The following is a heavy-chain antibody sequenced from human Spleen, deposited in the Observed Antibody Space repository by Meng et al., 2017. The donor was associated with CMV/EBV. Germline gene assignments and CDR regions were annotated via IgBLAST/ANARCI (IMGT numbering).Heavy chain of an antibody. J-gene: IGHJ4*02. D-gene: IGHD3-22*01. CDR2: IYYSGST. Sequence: QLPLQESGHGLVKPSQTLSLTCTVSGGSISSGDYYWSWIRQPPGKGLEWIGYIYYSGSTYYNPSLKSRVTISVDTSKNQFSLKLSSVTAADTAVYYCATYYYDSSGYYCFDYWGQGTLVTVSS. CDR3: ATYYYDSSGYYCFDY. CDR1: GGSISSGDYY. V-gene: IGHV4-30-4*08.